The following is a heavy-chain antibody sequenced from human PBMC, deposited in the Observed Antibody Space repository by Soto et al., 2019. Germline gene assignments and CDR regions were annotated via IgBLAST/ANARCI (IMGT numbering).Heavy chain of an antibody. CDR3: AREKYYDFWSGLGNWFDP. J-gene: IGHJ5*02. CDR2: IYYSGST. D-gene: IGHD3-3*01. CDR1: GGSISSGDYY. V-gene: IGHV4-30-4*01. Sequence: TSETLSLTCTVSGGSISSGDYYWSWIRQPPGKGLEWIGYIYYSGSTYYNPSLKSRVTISVDTSKNQFSLKLSSVTAADTAVYYCAREKYYDFWSGLGNWFDPWGQGTLVTVSS.